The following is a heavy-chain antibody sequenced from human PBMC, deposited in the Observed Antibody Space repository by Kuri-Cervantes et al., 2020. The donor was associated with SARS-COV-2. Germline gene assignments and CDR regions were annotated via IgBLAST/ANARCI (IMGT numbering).Heavy chain of an antibody. CDR1: GFTFSSYA. CDR2: INSDGSST. Sequence: GGSLRLSCAASGFTFSSYAMSWVRQAPGKGLEWVSRINSDGSSTSYADSVKGRFTISRDNAKNTLYLQMNSLRAEDTAVYYCARALPRIPGMDVWGQGTTVTVSS. J-gene: IGHJ6*02. CDR3: ARALPRIPGMDV. D-gene: IGHD2-15*01. V-gene: IGHV3-74*01.